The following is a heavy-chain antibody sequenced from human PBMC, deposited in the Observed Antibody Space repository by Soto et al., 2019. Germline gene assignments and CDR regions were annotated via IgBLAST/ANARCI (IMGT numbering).Heavy chain of an antibody. Sequence: EVQLLESGGGLVQPGGSLRLSCAASGFTFSSYAMSGVRQAPGKGLEWVSAVSGSGGSTYYADSVTGRFPISRDNATNALYLQMNSLNAEDTAVYYFAKNSGSYLSYYYGMDVWGQGTTVTVSS. CDR1: GFTFSSYA. V-gene: IGHV3-23*01. CDR3: AKNSGSYLSYYYGMDV. J-gene: IGHJ6*02. D-gene: IGHD1-26*01. CDR2: VSGSGGST.